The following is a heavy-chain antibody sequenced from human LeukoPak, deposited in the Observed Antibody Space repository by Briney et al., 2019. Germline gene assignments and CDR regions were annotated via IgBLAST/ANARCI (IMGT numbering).Heavy chain of an antibody. V-gene: IGHV4-59*08. J-gene: IGHJ4*02. Sequence: SETLSLTCTVSGGSISSHYWSWIRQPPGKGLEWIGYIYYSGSTNYNPSLKSRVTISVDTSKNQFSLKLSSVTAADTAVYYCARVPGVWYYFDYWGQGTLVTVSS. CDR3: ARVPGVWYYFDY. CDR2: IYYSGST. D-gene: IGHD3-16*01. CDR1: GGSISSHY.